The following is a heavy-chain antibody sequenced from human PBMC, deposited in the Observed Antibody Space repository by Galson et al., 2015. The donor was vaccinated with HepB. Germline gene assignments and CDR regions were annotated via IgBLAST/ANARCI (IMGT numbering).Heavy chain of an antibody. V-gene: IGHV3-48*01. CDR2: ISSSSSTI. CDR3: ARGGTPYSSSSRTTFNWFDP. Sequence: SLRLSCAASGFTFSSYSMNWVRQAPGKGLEWVSYISSSSSTIYYADSVKGRFTISRDNAKNSLYLQMNSLRAEDTAVYYCARGGTPYSSSSRTTFNWFDPWGQGTLVTVSS. CDR1: GFTFSSYS. J-gene: IGHJ5*02. D-gene: IGHD6-6*01.